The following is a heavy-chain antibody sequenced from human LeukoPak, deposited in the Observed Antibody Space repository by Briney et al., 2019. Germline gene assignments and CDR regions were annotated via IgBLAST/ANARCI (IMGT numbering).Heavy chain of an antibody. CDR3: ARGLQYYYDSSGYYFDC. Sequence: PGGSLRLSRAASGFTFNSYSMHWVRQAPGKGLEWLAVISYDGSNKHYADSVKAPFTISRDNSKNTLDLELGSLRAEDTAVFYCARGLQYYYDSSGYYFDCWGQGTLVTVSS. V-gene: IGHV3-30-3*01. D-gene: IGHD3-22*01. CDR1: GFTFNSYS. CDR2: ISYDGSNK. J-gene: IGHJ4*02.